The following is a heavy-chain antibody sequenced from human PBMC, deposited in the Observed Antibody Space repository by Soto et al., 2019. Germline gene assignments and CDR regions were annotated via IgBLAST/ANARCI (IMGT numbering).Heavy chain of an antibody. CDR3: ATFTDTAMAIYYSYYGMDV. V-gene: IGHV1-24*01. Sequence: ASVKVSCKVSGYTLTELSMHWVRQAPGKGLEWMGGFDPEDGETIYAQKFQGRVTMTEDTSTDTAYMELSSLRSEDTAVYYCATFTDTAMAIYYSYYGMDVWGQGTTVTVSS. J-gene: IGHJ6*02. CDR2: FDPEDGET. CDR1: GYTLTELS. D-gene: IGHD5-18*01.